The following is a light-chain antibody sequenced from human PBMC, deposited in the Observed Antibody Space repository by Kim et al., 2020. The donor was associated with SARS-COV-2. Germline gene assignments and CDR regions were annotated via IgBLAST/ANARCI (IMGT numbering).Light chain of an antibody. V-gene: IGKV3-15*01. CDR1: QSVGFK. J-gene: IGKJ2*01. CDR2: GAS. Sequence: SPGERATRSCRASQSVGFKLAWYQQKPGQAPRLLIYGASTRATGIPARFSGSGSGTEFTLTITSLQSEDFAVYYCQQYNVRPPDTFGQGTKLEI. CDR3: QQYNVRPPDT.